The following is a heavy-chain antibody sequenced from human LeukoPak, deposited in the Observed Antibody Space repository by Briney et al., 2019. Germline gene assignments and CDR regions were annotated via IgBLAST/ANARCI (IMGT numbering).Heavy chain of an antibody. CDR1: GFTFSTYN. CDR2: ISSSSSTI. J-gene: IGHJ4*02. V-gene: IGHV3-48*02. CDR3: ARGGVYHWNDPLDY. D-gene: IGHD1-20*01. Sequence: PGGSLRLSCAASGFTFSTYNMNWVRQAPGKGLEWVSYISSSSSTIYYADSVKGRFTISRDNAKNSLYLQMNSLRDEDTAIYYCARGGVYHWNDPLDYWGQGTLVTVSS.